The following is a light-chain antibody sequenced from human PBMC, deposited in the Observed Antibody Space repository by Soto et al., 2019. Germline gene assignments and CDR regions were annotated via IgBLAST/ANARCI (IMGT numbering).Light chain of an antibody. J-gene: IGKJ1*01. Sequence: DIVMTQSPATLSVSPGERATLSCWASQSVSSNLAWYQQKPGQAPRLLIYGASTRATGIPARFSGSGSGTEFTLTISSLQPEDFSVYYCQLYNKWLPRTFGQGTKVEIK. V-gene: IGKV3-15*01. CDR1: QSVSSN. CDR2: GAS. CDR3: QLYNKWLPRT.